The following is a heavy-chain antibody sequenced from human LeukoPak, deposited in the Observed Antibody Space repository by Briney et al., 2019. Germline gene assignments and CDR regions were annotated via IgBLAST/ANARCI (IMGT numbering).Heavy chain of an antibody. V-gene: IGHV4-34*09. CDR1: GGSFSGYY. CDR3: ARVSYYYGSGQPAFDI. D-gene: IGHD3-10*01. Sequence: PSETLSLTCAVYGGSFSGYYWSWIRQPPGKGLEWIGEINHSGSTNYNPSLKSRVTISVDTSKNQFSLKLSSVTAADTAVYYCARVSYYYGSGQPAFDIWGQGTMVTVSS. CDR2: INHSGST. J-gene: IGHJ3*02.